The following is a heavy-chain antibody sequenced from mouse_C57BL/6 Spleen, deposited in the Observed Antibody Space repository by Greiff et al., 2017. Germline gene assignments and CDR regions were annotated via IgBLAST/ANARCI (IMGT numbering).Heavy chain of an antibody. J-gene: IGHJ2*01. CDR3: ARYYYGSSLDY. D-gene: IGHD1-1*01. CDR1: GYTFTSYW. Sequence: QVQLQQSGAELVKPGASVKLSCKASGYTFTSYWMQWVKQRPGQGLEWIGEIDPSASYTNYNQKFKGKATLTVDTSSSTAYMQLSSLTSEDSAVYYCARYYYGSSLDYWGQGTTLTVSS. V-gene: IGHV1-50*01. CDR2: IDPSASYT.